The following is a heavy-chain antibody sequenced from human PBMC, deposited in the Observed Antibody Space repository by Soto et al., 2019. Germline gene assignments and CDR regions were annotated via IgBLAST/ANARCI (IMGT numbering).Heavy chain of an antibody. CDR3: ARSTVTSYYYMDV. D-gene: IGHD4-17*01. J-gene: IGHJ6*03. V-gene: IGHV4-59*08. CDR2: IYYSGST. CDR1: GGSISSYY. Sequence: SETLSLTCTVSGGSISSYYWSWIRQPPGKGLEWIGDIYYSGSTNYNPSLKSRVTISVDTSKNQFSLKLSSVTAADTAVYYCARSTVTSYYYMDVWGKGTTVTVSS.